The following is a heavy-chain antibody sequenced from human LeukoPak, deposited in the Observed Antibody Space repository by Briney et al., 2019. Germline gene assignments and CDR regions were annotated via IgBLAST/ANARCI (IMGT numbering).Heavy chain of an antibody. J-gene: IGHJ4*02. Sequence: GGSLRLSCAASGFTFSSYEMNWVRQAPGKGLEWASYISSSGSTIYYADSVKGRFTISRDNAKNSLFLQMNTLRAEDTAVYYCVASFDYWGQGTLVTVSS. CDR2: ISSSGSTI. V-gene: IGHV3-48*03. D-gene: IGHD5-12*01. CDR1: GFTFSSYE. CDR3: VASFDY.